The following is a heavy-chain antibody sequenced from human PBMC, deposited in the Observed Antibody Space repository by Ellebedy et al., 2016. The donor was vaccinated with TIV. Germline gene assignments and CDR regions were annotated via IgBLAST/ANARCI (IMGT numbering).Heavy chain of an antibody. Sequence: GESLKISXAVSGFSFRTYAMHWVRQAPGKGLEWVAVISYDGSNKYYADSVKGRFTISRDNSKNTLYLQMNSLRAEDTAVYYCAKDLHGYDYYYFYYMDVWGKGTTVTVSS. J-gene: IGHJ6*03. D-gene: IGHD5-12*01. CDR3: AKDLHGYDYYYFYYMDV. CDR2: ISYDGSNK. V-gene: IGHV3-30-3*01. CDR1: GFSFRTYA.